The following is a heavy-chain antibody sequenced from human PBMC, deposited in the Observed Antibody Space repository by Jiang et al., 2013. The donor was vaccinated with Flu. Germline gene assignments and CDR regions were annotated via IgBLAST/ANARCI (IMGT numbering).Heavy chain of an antibody. CDR3: ARDRSQWLVRPMYYFDY. CDR2: INPNSGGT. J-gene: IGHJ4*02. CDR1: GYTFTGGHY. V-gene: IGHV1-2*04. Sequence: GAEVKKPGASVKVSCKASGYTFTGGHYIHWVRQAPGQVPEWMGWINPNSGGTNYAQKFQGWVTMTRDTSISTAYMELSRLRSDDTAVYYCARDRSQWLVRPMYYFDYWGQGTLVTVSS. D-gene: IGHD6-19*01.